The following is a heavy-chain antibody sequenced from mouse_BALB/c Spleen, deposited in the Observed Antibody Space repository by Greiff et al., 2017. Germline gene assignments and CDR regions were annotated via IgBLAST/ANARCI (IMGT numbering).Heavy chain of an antibody. CDR2: ISYSGST. CDR3: ARSITTGVAYYAMDY. Sequence: EVQVVESGPSLVKPSQTLSLTCSVTGDSITSGYWNWIRKFPGNKLEYMGYISYSGSTYYNPSLKSRISITRDTSKNQYYLQLNSVTTEDTATYYCARSITTGVAYYAMDYWGQGTSVTVSS. D-gene: IGHD1-1*01. CDR1: GDSITSGY. J-gene: IGHJ4*01. V-gene: IGHV3-8*02.